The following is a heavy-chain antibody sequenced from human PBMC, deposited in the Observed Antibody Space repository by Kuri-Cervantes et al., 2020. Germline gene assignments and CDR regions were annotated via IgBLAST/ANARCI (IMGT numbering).Heavy chain of an antibody. J-gene: IGHJ4*02. CDR2: IRTGGST. Sequence: GGSLRLSCAASGFTFDDYTMHWVRQAPGKGLEWVSSIRTGGSTFYADSVMGRFSISRDDAKNTLFLQMNNLRVEDTAVYYCAKVPVYTAPNIDYWGQGTLVTVSS. CDR3: AKVPVYTAPNIDY. D-gene: IGHD5-18*01. CDR1: GFTFDDYT. V-gene: IGHV3-23*01.